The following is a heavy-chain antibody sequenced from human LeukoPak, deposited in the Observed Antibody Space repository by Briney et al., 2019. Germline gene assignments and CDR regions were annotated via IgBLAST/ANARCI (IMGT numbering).Heavy chain of an antibody. V-gene: IGHV1-8*03. CDR1: GGTFSSYA. J-gene: IGHJ3*02. CDR2: MNPNSGNT. Sequence: ASVKVSCKASGGTFSSYAISWVRQAPGQGLEWMGWMNPNSGNTGYAQKFQGRVTITRNTSISTAYMELSSLRSEDTAVYYCARGRWLLYGGAFDIWGQGTMVTVSS. CDR3: ARGRWLLYGGAFDI. D-gene: IGHD5-24*01.